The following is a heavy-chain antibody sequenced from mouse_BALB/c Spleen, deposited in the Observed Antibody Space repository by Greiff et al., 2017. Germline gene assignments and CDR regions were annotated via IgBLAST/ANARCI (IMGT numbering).Heavy chain of an antibody. D-gene: IGHD4-1*01. CDR1: GFTFSSYG. CDR3: ARQGELGQVDY. Sequence: EVKLMESGGDLVKPGGSLKLSCAASGFTFSSYGMSWVRQTPDKRLEWVATISSGGSYTYYPDSVKGRFTISRDNAKNTLYLQMSSLKSEDTAMYYCARQGELGQVDYWGQGTTLTVSS. J-gene: IGHJ2*01. V-gene: IGHV5-6*01. CDR2: ISSGGSYT.